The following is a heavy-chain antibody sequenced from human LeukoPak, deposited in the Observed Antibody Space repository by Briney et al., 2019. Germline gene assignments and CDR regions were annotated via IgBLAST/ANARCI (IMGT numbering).Heavy chain of an antibody. CDR3: ARGSMWIRAYYFVY. J-gene: IGHJ4*02. CDR2: INPKSGGT. V-gene: IGHV1-2*02. D-gene: IGHD5-18*01. CDR1: GYTFTRYY. Sequence: ASVKVSCQASGYTFTRYYMLWVRQAPGQGLEWMGWINPKSGGTNYAQKFQGRVTMTRDTSISTAYMELRSLRSDDTAVYYCARGSMWIRAYYFVYWGQGTLVTVSS.